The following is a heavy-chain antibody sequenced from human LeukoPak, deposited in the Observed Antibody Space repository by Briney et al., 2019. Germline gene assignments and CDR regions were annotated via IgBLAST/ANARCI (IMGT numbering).Heavy chain of an antibody. J-gene: IGHJ4*02. CDR1: GGSIGSASYY. V-gene: IGHV4-61*02. D-gene: IGHD5-24*01. CDR3: ARGGGWLTY. CDR2: VYTSGST. Sequence: SETLSLTCTVSGGSIGSASYYWSWIRQPAGKRLEWIGRVYTSGSTNYNPYNPSLKSRVTISIDTSKNQISLKLTSVTAADTAVYYCARGGGWLTYWGQGTLVTVSS.